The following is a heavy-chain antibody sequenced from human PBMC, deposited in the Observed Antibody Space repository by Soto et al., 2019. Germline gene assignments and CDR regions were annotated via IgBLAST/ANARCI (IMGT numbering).Heavy chain of an antibody. J-gene: IGHJ4*02. V-gene: IGHV3-30*18. CDR2: ISYDGSNK. D-gene: IGHD3-10*01. Sequence: GGSLRLSCAASGFTFSSYGMHWVRQAPGKGLEWVAVISYDGSNKYYADSVKGRFTISRDNSKNTLYLQMNSLRAEDTAVYYCAKDSEGSYYSDWGQGTLVTVSS. CDR1: GFTFSSYG. CDR3: AKDSEGSYYSD.